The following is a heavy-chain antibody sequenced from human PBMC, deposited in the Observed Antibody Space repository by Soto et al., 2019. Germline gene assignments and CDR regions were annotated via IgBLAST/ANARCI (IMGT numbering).Heavy chain of an antibody. V-gene: IGHV3-30*04. D-gene: IGHD3-10*01. Sequence: GGSLRLSCAASGFTFSSYAMHWVRQAPGKGLEWVAVISYDGSNKYYADSVKGRFTISRDNSKNTLYLQMNSLRAEDTAVYYCARGGSTYYYCSGSYFDAFDIWGQGTMVTVSS. CDR2: ISYDGSNK. CDR1: GFTFSSYA. J-gene: IGHJ3*02. CDR3: ARGGSTYYYCSGSYFDAFDI.